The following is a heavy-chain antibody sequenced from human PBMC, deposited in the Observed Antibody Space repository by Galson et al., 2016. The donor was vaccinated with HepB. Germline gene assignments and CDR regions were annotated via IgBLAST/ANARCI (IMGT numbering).Heavy chain of an antibody. Sequence: SLRLSCANSGFTFNNYGINWVRQAPGKGLEWVAVISYDGNNRHYADAVKGRFTISRDSSTNTVYLQMNSLRADDTAVYFCARDRGLLHYYYGMDVWGQGTTVTVSS. D-gene: IGHD4-17*01. CDR1: GFTFNNYG. CDR3: ARDRGLLHYYYGMDV. V-gene: IGHV3-33*08. J-gene: IGHJ6*02. CDR2: ISYDGNNR.